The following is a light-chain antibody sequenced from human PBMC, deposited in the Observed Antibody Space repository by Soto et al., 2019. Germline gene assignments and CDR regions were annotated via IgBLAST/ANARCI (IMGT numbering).Light chain of an antibody. CDR3: QQYGTEGT. Sequence: EIVLTQSPGTLSVSPGERATLSCRASQSVSSNYLAWYQLKPGQAPRLLIYGATSRATGIPDRFSGSGSGTDFTLTISRLEPEDFAVYYCQQYGTEGTFGQGTKVDIK. CDR2: GAT. CDR1: QSVSSNY. V-gene: IGKV3-20*01. J-gene: IGKJ1*01.